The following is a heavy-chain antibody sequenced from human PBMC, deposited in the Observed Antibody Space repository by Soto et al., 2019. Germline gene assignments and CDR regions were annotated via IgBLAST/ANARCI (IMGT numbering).Heavy chain of an antibody. J-gene: IGHJ4*02. V-gene: IGHV1-69*10. CDR1: GGTFSSYT. CDR3: ARSMVVVTALDY. D-gene: IGHD2-21*02. Sequence: TSVKVSCTASGGTFSSYTISWVRQAPGQGLEWMGGIIPILGIAKYSQKFQGRVTITRGTSASTAYMELSSLRSEDTAVYYCARSMVVVTALDYWGQGTLVTVSS. CDR2: IIPILGIA.